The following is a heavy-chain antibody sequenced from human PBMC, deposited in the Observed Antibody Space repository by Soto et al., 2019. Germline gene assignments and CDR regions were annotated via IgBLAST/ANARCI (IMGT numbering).Heavy chain of an antibody. D-gene: IGHD3-22*01. CDR1: GFTFSSYA. CDR3: ARGYDSSGYHLYYFDY. J-gene: IGHJ4*02. CDR2: ISYDGSNK. Sequence: QVQLVESGGGVVQPGRSLRLSCAASGFTFSSYAMHWVRQAPGKGLEWVAVISYDGSNKYYADSVKGRFTISRDNSKNTLYLKMKSLRAEDTAVYYCARGYDSSGYHLYYFDYWGQGTLVTVSS. V-gene: IGHV3-30-3*01.